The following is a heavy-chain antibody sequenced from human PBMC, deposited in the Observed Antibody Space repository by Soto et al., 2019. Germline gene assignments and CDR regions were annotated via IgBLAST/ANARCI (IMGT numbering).Heavy chain of an antibody. CDR1: GFTFSDYY. V-gene: IGHV3-11*01. D-gene: IGHD3-22*01. CDR3: ARARHYYDSSGYYDFDY. Sequence: PGGSLRLSCAASGFTFSDYYMSWIRQAPGKGLEWVSYISSSGSTIYYADSVKGRFTISRDNAKNSLYLQMNSLRAEDTAVYYCARARHYYDSSGYYDFDYWGQGTLVTVSS. CDR2: ISSSGSTI. J-gene: IGHJ4*02.